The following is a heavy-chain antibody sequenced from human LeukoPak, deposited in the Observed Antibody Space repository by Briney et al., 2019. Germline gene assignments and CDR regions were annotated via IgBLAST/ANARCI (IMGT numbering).Heavy chain of an antibody. J-gene: IGHJ4*02. V-gene: IGHV3-9*01. CDR2: ISWNSGSI. Sequence: GGSLRLSCAASGFTFDDYAMHWARQAPGKGLEWVSGISWNSGSIGYADSVKGRFTISRDNAKNSLYLQMNSLRAEDTALYYCAKDFRPVSGGYYFDYWGQGTLVTVSS. CDR3: AKDFRPVSGGYYFDY. D-gene: IGHD6-6*01. CDR1: GFTFDDYA.